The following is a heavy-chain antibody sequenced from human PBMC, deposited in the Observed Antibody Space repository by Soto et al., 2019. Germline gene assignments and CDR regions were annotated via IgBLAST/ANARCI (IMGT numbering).Heavy chain of an antibody. CDR2: ISAYNGNT. J-gene: IGHJ6*02. V-gene: IGHV1-18*04. CDR3: AREGVAGEAYYGMDV. Sequence: GASVKVSCKASGYTFTSYGISWVRQAPGQGLEWMGWISAYNGNTNYAQRLQGRVTMTTDTSTSTAYMELRSLRSDDTAVYYCAREGVAGEAYYGMDVWGQGTTVTVSS. D-gene: IGHD2-15*01. CDR1: GYTFTSYG.